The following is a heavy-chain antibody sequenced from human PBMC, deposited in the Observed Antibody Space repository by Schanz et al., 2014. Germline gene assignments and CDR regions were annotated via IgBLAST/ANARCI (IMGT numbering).Heavy chain of an antibody. V-gene: IGHV3-48*01. J-gene: IGHJ6*03. CDR1: GFTFSGYS. D-gene: IGHD3-10*01. CDR2: ISSASSTI. CDR3: AKGSRSGSKVMDV. Sequence: EVQLVESGGGLVQPGGSLRLSCAASGFTFSGYSMNWVRQAPGKGLEWVSYISSASSTINYADSVKGRFTISRDNAKNSLYLQMNSLRPEDTALYYCAKGSRSGSKVMDVWGKGTTXTVSS.